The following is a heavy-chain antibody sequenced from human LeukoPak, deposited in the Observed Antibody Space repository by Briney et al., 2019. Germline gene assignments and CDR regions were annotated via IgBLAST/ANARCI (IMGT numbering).Heavy chain of an antibody. J-gene: IGHJ4*02. V-gene: IGHV7-4-1*02. D-gene: IGHD3-9*01. CDR3: ARILYGDTLTGYYRVFDY. CDR2: INTNTGKP. CDR1: GYTFSSYA. Sequence: ASVKVSCKASGYTFSSYAMNWVRQAPGQGLELMGWINTNTGKPTYAQGFTGRFVFSLDTSVSTAYLQISSLRAEDTAVYYRARILYGDTLTGYYRVFDYWGQGTLVTVSS.